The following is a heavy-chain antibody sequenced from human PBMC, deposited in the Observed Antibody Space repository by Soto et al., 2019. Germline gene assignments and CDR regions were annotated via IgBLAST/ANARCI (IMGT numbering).Heavy chain of an antibody. CDR2: IWYDGSNK. Sequence: GGSLRLSCAASGFTFSSYGMHWVRQAPGKGLEWVAVIWYDGSNKFYADSVKGRFTISRDNSKNTLYLQMNSLRAEDTAVYYCARGSIVTGMDVWGQGTTVTVSS. D-gene: IGHD2-15*01. CDR1: GFTFSSYG. CDR3: ARGSIVTGMDV. V-gene: IGHV3-33*01. J-gene: IGHJ6*02.